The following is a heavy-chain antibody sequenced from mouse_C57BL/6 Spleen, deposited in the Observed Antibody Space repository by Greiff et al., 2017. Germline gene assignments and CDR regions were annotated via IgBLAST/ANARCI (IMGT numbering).Heavy chain of an antibody. D-gene: IGHD1-1*01. CDR1: GFTFSDYG. V-gene: IGHV5-17*01. J-gene: IGHJ1*03. Sequence: EVQVEESGGGLVKPGGSLKLSCAASGFTFSDYGMHWVRQAPEKGLEWVAYISSGSSTIYYADTVKGRFTISRDNAKNTRFLQMTSLRSEDTAMYYCARFHGSPYWYFGVWGTGTTVTVSS. CDR3: ARFHGSPYWYFGV. CDR2: ISSGSSTI.